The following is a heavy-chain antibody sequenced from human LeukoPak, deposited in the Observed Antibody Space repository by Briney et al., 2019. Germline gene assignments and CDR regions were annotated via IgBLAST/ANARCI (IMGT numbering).Heavy chain of an antibody. Sequence: ASVKVSCKASGYTLTGYYIHWVRQAPGQGLEWMGWSSAYNGNTNYAQKFQGRVTMITDTSTSTAYMELRSLRSDDTAVYYCARDRQQLVLPFDYWGQGTLVTVSS. CDR3: ARDRQQLVLPFDY. J-gene: IGHJ4*02. V-gene: IGHV1-18*04. CDR2: SSAYNGNT. D-gene: IGHD6-13*01. CDR1: GYTLTGYY.